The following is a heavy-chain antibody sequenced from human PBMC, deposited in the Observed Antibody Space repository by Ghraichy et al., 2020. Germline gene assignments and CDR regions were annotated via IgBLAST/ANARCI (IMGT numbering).Heavy chain of an antibody. CDR1: GFTFSAYE. Sequence: LSLTCAGSGFTFSAYEMNWVRQAPGKGLEWIAYINSRGDIKYYADSVEGRFPISRDNAKNSVYLQVNILRAGDTAIYYCSHLNGGFGDLQSYCWGQGTLVTVSS. J-gene: IGHJ4*02. CDR3: SHLNGGFGDLQSYC. D-gene: IGHD3-10*01. CDR2: INSRGDIK. V-gene: IGHV3-48*03.